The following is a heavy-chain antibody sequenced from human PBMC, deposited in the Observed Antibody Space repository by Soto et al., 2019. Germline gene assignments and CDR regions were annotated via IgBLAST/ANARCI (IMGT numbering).Heavy chain of an antibody. Sequence: ASVKVSCKASGFTFTSSAMQWVRQARGQRLEWIGWIVVGSGNTNYAQKFQERVTITRDMSTSTAYMELSSLRSEDTAVYYCAAADVDWLVYYYGMDVWGQGTTVTVSS. D-gene: IGHD3-9*01. CDR2: IVVGSGNT. J-gene: IGHJ6*02. V-gene: IGHV1-58*02. CDR1: GFTFTSSA. CDR3: AAADVDWLVYYYGMDV.